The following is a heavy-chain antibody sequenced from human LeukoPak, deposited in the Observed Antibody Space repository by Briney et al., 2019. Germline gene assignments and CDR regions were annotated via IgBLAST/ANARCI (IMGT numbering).Heavy chain of an antibody. J-gene: IGHJ6*03. V-gene: IGHV3-48*01. D-gene: IGHD3-10*01. CDR1: GFTFSAYT. Sequence: GGSLRLSCVASGFTFSAYTMNWVRLAAGKGLGWVSHIISSSGSAIYYADSVKGRFTISRDNAKNSLYLQMNTPRVEDTAVYYCARVRGSWYMDLWGKGTTVTVSS. CDR2: IISSSGSAI. CDR3: ARVRGSWYMDL.